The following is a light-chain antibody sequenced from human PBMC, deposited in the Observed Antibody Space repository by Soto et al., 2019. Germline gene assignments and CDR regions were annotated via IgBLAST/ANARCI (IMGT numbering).Light chain of an antibody. CDR3: SSYTSSSTLLYV. J-gene: IGLJ1*01. V-gene: IGLV2-14*01. CDR2: DVS. Sequence: QSALTQPASVSGSPGQSITISCTGTSSDVGGYNYVSWYQQHPGKAPTLMIYDVSNRPSGVSNRFSGYKSGNTASLTISGLQAEDEADYYCSSYTSSSTLLYVFGTGTKLTVL. CDR1: SSDVGGYNY.